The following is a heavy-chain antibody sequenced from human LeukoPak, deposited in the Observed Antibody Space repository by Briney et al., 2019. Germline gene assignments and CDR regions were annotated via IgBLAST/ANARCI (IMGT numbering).Heavy chain of an antibody. Sequence: GGSLRLSCAASGFTFSSYWMSWVRQAAGKGLEWVANIKQDGSEKYYVDSVKGRFTISRDNAKNSLYLQMNSLRAEDTAVYYCARALHNLLDTAVDYYYYGMDVWGQGPTVTVSS. J-gene: IGHJ6*02. V-gene: IGHV3-7*01. CDR2: IKQDGSEK. D-gene: IGHD5-18*01. CDR3: ARALHNLLDTAVDYYYYGMDV. CDR1: GFTFSSYW.